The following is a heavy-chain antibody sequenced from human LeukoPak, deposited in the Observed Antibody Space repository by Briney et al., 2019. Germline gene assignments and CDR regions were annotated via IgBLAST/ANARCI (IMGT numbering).Heavy chain of an antibody. Sequence: SETLSLTCTVSGDSISSSHYYWGWIRQSPGKGLEWIGSIYSGGETHYNPSLNSRVTIFLDTSKNRFSLNLISVTATDTAVYFCVRDYSNFVQGDWGQGTLVTVSS. CDR3: VRDYSNFVQGD. CDR2: IYSGGET. D-gene: IGHD4-11*01. V-gene: IGHV4-39*02. CDR1: GDSISSSHYY. J-gene: IGHJ4*02.